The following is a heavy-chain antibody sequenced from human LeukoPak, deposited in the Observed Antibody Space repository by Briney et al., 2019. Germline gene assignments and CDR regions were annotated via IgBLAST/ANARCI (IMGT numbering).Heavy chain of an antibody. J-gene: IGHJ4*02. CDR3: ARDATYYYDSSGYSKRGLIDY. Sequence: GGSLRLSCAASGFTFSSYSMNWVRQAPGKGLEWVSYISSSSSTIYYADSAKGRFTISRDNAKNSLYLQMNSLRDEDTAVYYCARDATYYYDSSGYSKRGLIDYWGQGTLVTVSS. CDR1: GFTFSSYS. CDR2: ISSSSSTI. V-gene: IGHV3-48*02. D-gene: IGHD3-22*01.